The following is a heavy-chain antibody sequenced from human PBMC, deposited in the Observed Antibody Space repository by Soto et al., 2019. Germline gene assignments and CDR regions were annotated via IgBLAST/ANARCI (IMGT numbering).Heavy chain of an antibody. CDR2: IDWDDDK. D-gene: IGHD6-19*01. V-gene: IGHV2-70*01. CDR3: ARTPREAGSNAHYYGMDV. J-gene: IGHJ6*02. CDR1: GFSLSTSGMC. Sequence: ESGPTLVNPTQTLTLTCTLSGFSLSTSGMCVSWIRQPPGKALEWLALIDWDDDKYYSTSLKTRLTISKDTSKNQVVLTMTNMDPVDTATYYCARTPREAGSNAHYYGMDVWGQGTTVTVSS.